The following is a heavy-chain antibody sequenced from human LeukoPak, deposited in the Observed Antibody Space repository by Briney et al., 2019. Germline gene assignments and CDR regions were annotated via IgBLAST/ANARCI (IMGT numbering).Heavy chain of an antibody. D-gene: IGHD2-2*02. J-gene: IGHJ6*03. Sequence: GSLRLSCAASGFTFSSYAMSWVRQPPGKGLEWIGEIYHSGSTNYNPSLKSQVTISVDKSKNQFSLKLSSVTAADTAVYYCARRSPGCSSTSCYKGSGYYYYMDVWGKGTTVTVSS. CDR1: GFTFSSYAM. CDR3: ARRSPGCSSTSCYKGSGYYYYMDV. V-gene: IGHV4-4*02. CDR2: IYHSGST.